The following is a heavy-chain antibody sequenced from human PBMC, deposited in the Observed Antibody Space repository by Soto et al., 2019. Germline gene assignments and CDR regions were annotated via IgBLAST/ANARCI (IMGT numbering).Heavy chain of an antibody. CDR1: GFTFSNYG. V-gene: IGHV3-23*01. CDR2: ISGNGLNA. D-gene: IGHD4-17*01. Sequence: GGSLRLSCAASGFTFSNYGMGWVRQAPGKGLEWVSGISGNGLNAHYADSVQGRFTISRDNSKSTVDLQMNSLRVEDTAVYYCAKRQDYRDYVVDYWGQGSLVTVSS. J-gene: IGHJ4*02. CDR3: AKRQDYRDYVVDY.